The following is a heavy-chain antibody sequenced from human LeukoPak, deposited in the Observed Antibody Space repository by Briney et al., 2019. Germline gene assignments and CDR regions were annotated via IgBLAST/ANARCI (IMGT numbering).Heavy chain of an antibody. V-gene: IGHV3-7*01. J-gene: IGHJ1*01. Sequence: GGSLRLSCAASGFTFSSYWMSWVRRAPGKGLEWVANIKQDGSEKYYVDSVKGRFTISRDNAKNSLYLQMNSLRAEDTAVYYCAKDGAGHAEYFQHRGQGTLVTVSS. CDR1: GFTFSSYW. D-gene: IGHD6-19*01. CDR3: AKDGAGHAEYFQH. CDR2: IKQDGSEK.